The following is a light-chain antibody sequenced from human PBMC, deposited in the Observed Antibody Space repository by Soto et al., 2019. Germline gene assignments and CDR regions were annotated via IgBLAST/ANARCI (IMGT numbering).Light chain of an antibody. Sequence: DIQMTQAPSSLSASVGDRFTITCQASQNINNYLNWYQQKPGRDPXXLIYDASNLEAGVPSRLRGSGSGTDFTFTISRMQPEDIATYYCQQYENLPTFGQGTRLEIK. J-gene: IGKJ5*01. V-gene: IGKV1-33*01. CDR1: QNINNY. CDR3: QQYENLPT. CDR2: DAS.